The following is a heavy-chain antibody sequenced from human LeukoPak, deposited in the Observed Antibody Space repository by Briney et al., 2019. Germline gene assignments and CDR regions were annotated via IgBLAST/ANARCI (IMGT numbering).Heavy chain of an antibody. Sequence: GGSLRLSCAASGFTFSDYYMSWIRQAPGKGLEGVSYISSSGSTIYYADSVKGRFTISRDNAKNSLYLQMNSLRAEDTAVYYCARLLLYSSSWYPDNNWFDPWGQGTLVTVSS. D-gene: IGHD6-13*01. V-gene: IGHV3-11*01. CDR3: ARLLLYSSSWYPDNNWFDP. J-gene: IGHJ5*02. CDR2: ISSSGSTI. CDR1: GFTFSDYY.